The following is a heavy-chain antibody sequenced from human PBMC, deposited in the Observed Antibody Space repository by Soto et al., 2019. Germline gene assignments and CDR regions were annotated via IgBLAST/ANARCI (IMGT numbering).Heavy chain of an antibody. CDR3: ARVYDSYMDV. J-gene: IGHJ6*03. CDR2: ISSSSSTI. V-gene: IGHV3-48*01. CDR1: GFTFSSYS. D-gene: IGHD3-3*01. Sequence: GGSLRLSCAASGFTFSSYSTNWVRQAPEKGLEWVSYISSSSSTIYYADSVKGRFTISRGNAKNSLYLQMNSLRAEDTPVYYCARVYDSYMDVWGKGTTVTVSS.